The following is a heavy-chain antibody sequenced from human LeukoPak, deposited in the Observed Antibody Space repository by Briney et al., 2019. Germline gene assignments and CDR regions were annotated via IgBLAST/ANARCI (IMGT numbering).Heavy chain of an antibody. J-gene: IGHJ4*02. Sequence: SETLSLTCAVSCYSISSGYYWGWIRQPPGKGLEWIGSVYHSGSTYYIPSLKSRVTISVDTSKNQFSLKVTSVTAADTAVYYCARGISTTGHDYWGQGTLVTVSS. D-gene: IGHD2/OR15-2a*01. V-gene: IGHV4-38-2*01. CDR1: CYSISSGYY. CDR3: ARGISTTGHDY. CDR2: VYHSGST.